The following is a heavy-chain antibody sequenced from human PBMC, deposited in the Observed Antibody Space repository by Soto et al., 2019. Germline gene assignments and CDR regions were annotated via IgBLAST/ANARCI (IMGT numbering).Heavy chain of an antibody. Sequence: QVQLVESGGGVVQPGRSLRLSCAASGFTFSSYGMHWVRQAPGKGLEWVAVISYDGSNKYYADSVKGRFTISRDNSKNTRYLQKNSLRAEDTAVYYCAKERGGSYYYGMDVWGQGTTVTVSS. CDR1: GFTFSSYG. J-gene: IGHJ6*02. CDR2: ISYDGSNK. D-gene: IGHD1-26*01. V-gene: IGHV3-30*18. CDR3: AKERGGSYYYGMDV.